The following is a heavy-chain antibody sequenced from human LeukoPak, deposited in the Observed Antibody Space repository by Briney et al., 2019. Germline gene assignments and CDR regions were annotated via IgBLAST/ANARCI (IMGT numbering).Heavy chain of an antibody. CDR2: INPNSGGT. Sequence: ASVKVSCKASGYTFIGYHMYWVRQAPGQGLEWMGWINPNSGGTNYAQKFQGRVTMTRDTSISTAYMELSRLRSDDTAVYYCARGGIAAPGTGDCWGQGTLVTVSS. V-gene: IGHV1-2*02. J-gene: IGHJ4*02. CDR1: GYTFIGYH. CDR3: ARGGIAAPGTGDC. D-gene: IGHD6-13*01.